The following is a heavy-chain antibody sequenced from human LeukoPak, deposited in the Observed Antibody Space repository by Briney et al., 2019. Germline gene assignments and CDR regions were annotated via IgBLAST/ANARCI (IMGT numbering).Heavy chain of an antibody. CDR3: ARGTYDINWFDP. CDR2: IYHSGRT. Sequence: PSETLSLTCAVSGGSISSSNWWSWVRQPPGKGLEWIGEIYHSGRTNYNPSLKSRVTISVDTSKNQFSLRLSSVTAADTAVYYCARGTYDINWFDPWGQGTLVTVSS. V-gene: IGHV4-4*02. D-gene: IGHD3-9*01. CDR1: GGSISSSNW. J-gene: IGHJ5*02.